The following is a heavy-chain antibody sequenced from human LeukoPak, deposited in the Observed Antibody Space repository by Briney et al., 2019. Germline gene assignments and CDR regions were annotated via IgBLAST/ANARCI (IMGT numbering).Heavy chain of an antibody. J-gene: IGHJ4*02. CDR3: ARSYDTNFDY. CDR1: GGSIRSYY. Sequence: SETLSLTCTVSGGSIRSYYWSWIRQPPGKGLEWIGYIYFSGSTSYNPSLKSRVTISVDRSKNQFSLKLSSVAAADTAVYYCARSYDTNFDYWGQGTLVTASS. V-gene: IGHV4-59*01. CDR2: IYFSGST. D-gene: IGHD3-3*01.